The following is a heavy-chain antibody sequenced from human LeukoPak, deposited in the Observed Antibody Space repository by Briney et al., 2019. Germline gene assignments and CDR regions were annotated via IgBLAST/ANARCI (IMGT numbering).Heavy chain of an antibody. CDR3: ASRLSLNYDILTGYYNDDAFDI. CDR2: VNPNSGNT. J-gene: IGHJ3*02. V-gene: IGHV1-8*02. CDR1: GYTFTSYG. Sequence: GASVKVSCKASGYTFTSYGISWVRQAPGQGLEWMGWVNPNSGNTGYAQKFQGRVTMTRNTSISTAYMELSSLRSEDTAVYYCASRLSLNYDILTGYYNDDAFDIWGQGTMVTVSS. D-gene: IGHD3-9*01.